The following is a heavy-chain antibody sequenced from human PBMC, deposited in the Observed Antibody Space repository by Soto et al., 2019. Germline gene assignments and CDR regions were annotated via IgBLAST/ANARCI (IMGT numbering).Heavy chain of an antibody. CDR2: IIPMFGTA. D-gene: IGHD2-21*01. CDR1: GGTF. CDR3: ARSIVGGRWFDP. Sequence: SVKVSCKASGGTFSWVRQAPGQGLEWMGSIIPMFGTANYAQKFQGRVTITADKSTSTAYMELSSLRYEDTAVYYCARSIVGGRWFDPWGQGAQVTV. J-gene: IGHJ5*02. V-gene: IGHV1-69*06.